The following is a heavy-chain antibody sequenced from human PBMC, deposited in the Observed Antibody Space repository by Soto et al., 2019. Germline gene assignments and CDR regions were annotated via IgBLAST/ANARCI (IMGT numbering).Heavy chain of an antibody. D-gene: IGHD2-21*02. Sequence: ASVKVSCKASGYTFSDYFIQWLRQAPGQGLEWVAWINPKTAATNYAKKFQDRVTLTSDTSFSTAYLELTRLRPDDTAVYYCARIKWGLDYYSGMDVCGQGTAVTVSS. J-gene: IGHJ6*02. CDR1: GYTFSDYF. CDR3: ARIKWGLDYYSGMDV. CDR2: INPKTAAT. V-gene: IGHV1-2*02.